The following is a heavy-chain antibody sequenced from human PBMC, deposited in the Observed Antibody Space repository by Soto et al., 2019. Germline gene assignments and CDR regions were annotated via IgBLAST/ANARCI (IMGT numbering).Heavy chain of an antibody. CDR3: ARFPLDFWSGPGGFDY. CDR2: IYYSGST. J-gene: IGHJ4*02. D-gene: IGHD3-3*01. CDR1: GGSISSYY. Sequence: SETLSLTCTVSGGSISSYYWSWIRQPTGKGLEWIGYIYYSGSTNYNPSLKSRVTISVDTSKNQFSLKLSSVTAADTAVYYCARFPLDFWSGPGGFDYWGQGTLVTVSS. V-gene: IGHV4-59*08.